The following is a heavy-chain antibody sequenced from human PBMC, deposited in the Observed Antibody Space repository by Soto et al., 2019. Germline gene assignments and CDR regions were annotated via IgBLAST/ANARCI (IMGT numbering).Heavy chain of an antibody. D-gene: IGHD3-9*01. V-gene: IGHV4-59*08. CDR1: GEYLSSYY. Sequence: SETLSLTCTASGEYLSSYYRSWIRAPPGEGLEWIGYIYYSGSTNYNPSLKSRVTISVDTSKNQFSLKLSSVTAADTAVYYCARHAIYYDILTGESPFDYWGQGTLVTVSS. J-gene: IGHJ4*02. CDR3: ARHAIYYDILTGESPFDY. CDR2: IYYSGST.